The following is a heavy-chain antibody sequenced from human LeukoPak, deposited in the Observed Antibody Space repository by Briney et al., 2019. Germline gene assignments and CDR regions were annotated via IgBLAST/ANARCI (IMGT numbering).Heavy chain of an antibody. V-gene: IGHV4-34*01. CDR2: INHSGST. Sequence: SETLSLTCAVYGGSFSGYYWSRIRQPPGKGLEWIGEINHSGSTNYNPSLKSRVTISVDTSKNQFSLKLSSVTAADTAVYYCASSRAKYYDFSIDYWGQGTLVTVSS. J-gene: IGHJ4*02. D-gene: IGHD3-3*01. CDR3: ASSRAKYYDFSIDY. CDR1: GGSFSGYY.